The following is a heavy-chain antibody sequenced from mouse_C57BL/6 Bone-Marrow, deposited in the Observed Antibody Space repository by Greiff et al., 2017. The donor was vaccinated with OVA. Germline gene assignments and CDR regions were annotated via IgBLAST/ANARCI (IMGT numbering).Heavy chain of an antibody. Sequence: VQLQQSGPELVKPGASVKISCKASGYTFTDYYMNWVKQSHGKSLEWIGDINPNNGGTSYNQKFKGKATLTVDKSSSTAYMELRSLTSEDSAVYYCALEWYFDVWGTGTTVTVSS. V-gene: IGHV1-26*01. CDR3: ALEWYFDV. CDR2: INPNNGGT. CDR1: GYTFTDYY. J-gene: IGHJ1*03.